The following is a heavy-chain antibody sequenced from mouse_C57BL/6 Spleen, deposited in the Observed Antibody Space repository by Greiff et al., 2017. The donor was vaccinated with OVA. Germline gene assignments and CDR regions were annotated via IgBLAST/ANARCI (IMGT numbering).Heavy chain of an antibody. D-gene: IGHD2-4*01. CDR3: AREDYYDYWFAY. V-gene: IGHV1-53*01. CDR1: GYTFTSYW. CDR2: INPSNGGT. J-gene: IGHJ3*01. Sequence: QVQLQQPGTELVKPGASVKLSWKASGYTFTSYWMHWVKQRPGQGLEWIGNINPSNGGTNYNEKFKSKATLTVDKSSSTAYMQLSSLTSEDSAVYYCAREDYYDYWFAYWGQGTLVTVSA.